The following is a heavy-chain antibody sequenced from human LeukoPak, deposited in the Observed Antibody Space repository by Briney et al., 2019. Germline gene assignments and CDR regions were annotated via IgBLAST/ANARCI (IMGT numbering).Heavy chain of an antibody. D-gene: IGHD2-2*01. V-gene: IGHV4-59*01. Sequence: SETLSLTCTVSGGSISSYYWSWIRQPPGKGLEWIGYIYYSGSTNYNPSLKGRVAISVDTSKNQFSLKLSSVTAADTAVYYCARVDSSTSIDYWGQGTLVTVSS. CDR1: GGSISSYY. CDR2: IYYSGST. J-gene: IGHJ4*02. CDR3: ARVDSSTSIDY.